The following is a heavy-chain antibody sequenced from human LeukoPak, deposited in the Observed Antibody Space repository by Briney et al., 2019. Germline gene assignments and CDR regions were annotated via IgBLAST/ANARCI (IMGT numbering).Heavy chain of an antibody. CDR1: GGSISSGSYY. V-gene: IGHV4-61*02. J-gene: IGHJ4*02. CDR2: IYTSGST. CDR3: ARDNYDFWSGYYHFDY. D-gene: IGHD3-3*01. Sequence: KPSETLSLTCTVSGGSISSGSYYWSWIRQPAGKGLEWIGRIYTSGSTNYNPSLKSRVTMSVDTSKNQFSLKLSSVTAADTAVYYCARDNYDFWSGYYHFDYWGQGTLVTVSS.